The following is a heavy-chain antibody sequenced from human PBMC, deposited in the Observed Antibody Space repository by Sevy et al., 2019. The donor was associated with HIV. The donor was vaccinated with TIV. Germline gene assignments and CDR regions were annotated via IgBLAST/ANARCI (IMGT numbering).Heavy chain of an antibody. D-gene: IGHD6-19*01. Sequence: GGSLRLSCAASGFTFSNYAMSWVRQAPGKGLQWVSSISESGGLTYDAYSVKGRFTISRDNSKNTQYLQMNSLRVEETAINDCAKATIEVAATTGGFYDYWGQGTLVTVSS. V-gene: IGHV3-23*01. CDR2: ISESGGLT. J-gene: IGHJ4*02. CDR3: AKATIEVAATTGGFYDY. CDR1: GFTFSNYA.